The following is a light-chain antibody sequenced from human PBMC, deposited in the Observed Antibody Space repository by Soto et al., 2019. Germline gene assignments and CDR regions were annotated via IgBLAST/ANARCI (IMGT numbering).Light chain of an antibody. Sequence: QSVLTQPPSVSGAPGQRVTISCTGSSSNIGAGYDVHWYQQLPGTAPKLLIYGNINRPSGVPDRFSNSRSGTSASLAITGLQAEDEGDYYCQSYDSSLSGSKGVFGGGTQLTVL. CDR3: QSYDSSLSGSKGV. CDR1: SSNIGAGYD. V-gene: IGLV1-40*01. J-gene: IGLJ3*02. CDR2: GNI.